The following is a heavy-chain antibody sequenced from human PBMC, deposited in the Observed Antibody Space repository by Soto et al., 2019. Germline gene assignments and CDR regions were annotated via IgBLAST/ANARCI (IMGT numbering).Heavy chain of an antibody. CDR1: GFTFSDHY. CDR3: APRPGGGGY. D-gene: IGHD3-10*01. V-gene: IGHV3-11*01. Sequence: QVQLVESGGGLVKPGGSLRLSCAASGFTFSDHYMSWIRQAPGMGLAWVAYISGSGFTIYNADSVKGRFTISRDNSKNPLYLQMNGLGADDTAVFFWAPRPGGGGYWGQGTLVTVSS. J-gene: IGHJ4*02. CDR2: ISGSGFTI.